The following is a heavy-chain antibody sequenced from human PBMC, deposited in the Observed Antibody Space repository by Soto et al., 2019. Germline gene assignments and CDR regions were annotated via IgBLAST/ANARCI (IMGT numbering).Heavy chain of an antibody. Sequence: QVQLVQSGAEVKKPGASVKVSCKGSGYTFTSNDINWVRQATGQGFEWMGWMSPKSGDTDYSQKFQGRVTMTRDTSRSTAYMELSSLRSEDTAVYDCAGGPPNWGFDVWGQGTLVTVAS. D-gene: IGHD7-27*01. CDR1: GYTFTSND. CDR3: AGGPPNWGFDV. V-gene: IGHV1-8*01. CDR2: MSPKSGDT. J-gene: IGHJ4*02.